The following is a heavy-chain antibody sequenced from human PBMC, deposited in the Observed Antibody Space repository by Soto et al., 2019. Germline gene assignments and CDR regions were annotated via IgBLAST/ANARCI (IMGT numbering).Heavy chain of an antibody. J-gene: IGHJ3*02. CDR3: ARGQGEGSWSVGCDI. D-gene: IGHD6-13*01. CDR1: GYTFTTYY. V-gene: IGHV1-46*01. Sequence: QVQLVQSGAEVRKPGASVKVSCKASGYTFTTYYMYWVRQAPGQGLEWMGIINPSDGSASYAQKYRGGVNLLRDTSTGPVYMELRRLTSEDVAAYYCARGQGEGSWSVGCDIWGREAMVT. CDR2: INPSDGSA.